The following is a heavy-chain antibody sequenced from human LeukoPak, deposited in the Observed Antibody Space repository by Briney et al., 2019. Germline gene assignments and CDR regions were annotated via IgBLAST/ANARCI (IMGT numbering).Heavy chain of an antibody. D-gene: IGHD6-19*01. CDR1: GFTFSSYG. CDR2: IWYDGSNK. J-gene: IGHJ4*02. V-gene: IGHV3-33*01. CDR3: ARDSVAVAGFDY. Sequence: GGSLRLSCAASGFTFSSYGMHWVRQAPGKGLEWVAVIWYDGSNKYYADSVKGRFTISRDNSKNTLYLQMNSLRAEDTAVYYCARDSVAVAGFDYWGQGTLVTVSS.